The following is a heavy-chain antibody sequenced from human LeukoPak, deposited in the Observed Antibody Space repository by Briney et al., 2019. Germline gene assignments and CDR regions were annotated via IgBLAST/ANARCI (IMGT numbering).Heavy chain of an antibody. J-gene: IGHJ3*02. D-gene: IGHD2/OR15-2a*01. CDR3: AREAITTCCAFDI. CDR2: IYSGGST. V-gene: IGHV3-66*01. CDR1: GFTVSTNY. Sequence: GGSLRLSCAASGFTVSTNYMSWVRQAPGKGLEWVSVIYSGGSTYYADSVKGRFTISRDISTNTLHLQLNSLRAEDAAVDDCAREAITTCCAFDIWGQETMVTVPS.